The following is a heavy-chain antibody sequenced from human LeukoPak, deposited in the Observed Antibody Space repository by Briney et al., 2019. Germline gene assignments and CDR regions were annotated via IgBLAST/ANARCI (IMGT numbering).Heavy chain of an antibody. CDR1: GYTFTSCY. D-gene: IGHD6-13*01. Sequence: ASVKVSCKASGYTFTSCYMHWVRQAPGQGLEWMGIINPSGGSTSYAQKFQGRVTMTRDMSTSTVYMELSSLRFEDTAVYYCAREAAAKGDYWGQGTLVTVSS. J-gene: IGHJ4*02. CDR3: AREAAAKGDY. V-gene: IGHV1-46*01. CDR2: INPSGGST.